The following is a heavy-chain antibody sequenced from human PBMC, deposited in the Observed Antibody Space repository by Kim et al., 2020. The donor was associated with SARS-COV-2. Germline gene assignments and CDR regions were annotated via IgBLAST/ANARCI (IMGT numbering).Heavy chain of an antibody. D-gene: IGHD4-17*01. CDR2: IWYDGSIK. V-gene: IGHV3-33*06. CDR1: GFIFRNYG. Sequence: GGSLRLSCAASGFIFRNYGMHWVRQAPGKGLEWVAVIWYDGSIKYYADSVKGRFTISRDNSKNTLYLQMKSLRAEDTAVYYCAKAPADGDYYYWGQGTLVTVSS. J-gene: IGHJ4*02. CDR3: AKAPADGDYYY.